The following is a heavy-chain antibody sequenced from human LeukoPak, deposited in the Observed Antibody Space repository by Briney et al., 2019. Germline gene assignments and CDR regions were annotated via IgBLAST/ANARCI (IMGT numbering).Heavy chain of an antibody. Sequence: PSETLSLTCTVSGGSISSSSYYWGWIRQPPGKGLEWIGSIYYSGSTYYNPSLKSRVTISVDTSKNQFSLKLSSVTAADTAVYYCARRDKGRPSPTDYWGQGTRVTVSS. CDR2: IYYSGST. J-gene: IGHJ4*02. CDR3: ARRDKGRPSPTDY. V-gene: IGHV4-39*01. CDR1: GGSISSSSYY. D-gene: IGHD2-2*01.